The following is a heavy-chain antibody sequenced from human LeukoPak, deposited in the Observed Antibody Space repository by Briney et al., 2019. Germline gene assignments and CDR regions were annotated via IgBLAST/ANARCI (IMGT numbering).Heavy chain of an antibody. CDR3: ARDRACSNGVCSYFDY. D-gene: IGHD2-8*01. CDR2: IYYSGST. CDR1: GGSISSTTYY. Sequence: SETLSLTFIVSGGSISSTTYYWGWIRQPPGKGLEWIGSIYYSGSTWYNPSLKSRVTVSADTSKNQFSLKLTSVTAADPAVYYCARDRACSNGVCSYFDYWGQGTVVTVSS. J-gene: IGHJ4*02. V-gene: IGHV4-39*01.